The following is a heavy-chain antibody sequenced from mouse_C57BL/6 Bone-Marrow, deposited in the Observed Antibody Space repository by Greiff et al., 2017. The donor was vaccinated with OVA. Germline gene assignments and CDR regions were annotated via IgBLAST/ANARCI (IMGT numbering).Heavy chain of an antibody. CDR1: GYTFTSYW. CDR3: TEGEAARLGY. D-gene: IGHD6-1*01. J-gene: IGHJ3*01. Sequence: VQLQQSGTVLARPGASVKMSCKTSGYTFTSYWMHWVKQRPGQGLEWIGAIYPGNSDTSLNQKFKGKAKLPAVTTASTAYMELSSLTNEDSAVYYCTEGEAARLGYWGQGTLVTVSA. CDR2: IYPGNSDT. V-gene: IGHV1-5*01.